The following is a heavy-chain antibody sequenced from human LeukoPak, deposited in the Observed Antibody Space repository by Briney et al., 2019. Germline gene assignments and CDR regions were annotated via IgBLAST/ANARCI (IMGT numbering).Heavy chain of an antibody. CDR3: VKDYYDSSGYYSMLSKYYYYGMDV. Sequence: GGSLRLSCSASGFTFSSYAMHWVRQAPGKGLEYVSAISSNGGSTYYADSVKGRFTISRDNSKNTLYLQMSSLRAEDTAVYYCVKDYYDSSGYYSMLSKYYYYGMDVWGQGTTVTVSS. CDR2: ISSNGGST. CDR1: GFTFSSYA. V-gene: IGHV3-64D*06. J-gene: IGHJ6*02. D-gene: IGHD3-22*01.